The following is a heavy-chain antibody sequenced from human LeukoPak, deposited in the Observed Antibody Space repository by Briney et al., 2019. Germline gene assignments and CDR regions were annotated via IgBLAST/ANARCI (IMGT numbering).Heavy chain of an antibody. V-gene: IGHV4-38-2*01. D-gene: IGHD6-13*01. CDR3: AVSSSWYSDAFDI. J-gene: IGHJ3*02. CDR2: INHSGST. CDR1: GYSISSGYY. Sequence: SETLSLTCAVSGYSISSGYYWGWIRQPPGKGLEWIGEINHSGSTNYNPSLKSRVTISVDTSENQFSLKLSSVTAADTAVYYCAVSSSWYSDAFDIWGQGTMVTVSS.